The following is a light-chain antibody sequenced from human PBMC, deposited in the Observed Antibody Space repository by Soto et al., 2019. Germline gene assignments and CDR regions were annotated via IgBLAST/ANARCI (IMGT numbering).Light chain of an antibody. J-gene: IGKJ2*01. CDR1: QSVSSSH. CDR2: GAS. CDR3: QQYGMLYA. Sequence: EIVLTQSPGTLSLSPGERATLSCRASQSVSSSHLAWYQQKPGQAPRLLIYGASSRASGVPDRFSGSGSGTDFTLTISRLEIDDFAVYYCQQYGMLYAFGQGTKLEIK. V-gene: IGKV3-20*01.